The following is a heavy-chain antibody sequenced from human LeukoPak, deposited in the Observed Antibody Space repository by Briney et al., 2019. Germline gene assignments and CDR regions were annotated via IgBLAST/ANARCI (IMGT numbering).Heavy chain of an antibody. CDR1: GGSISSYY. J-gene: IGHJ4*02. V-gene: IGHV4-59*01. D-gene: IGHD6-13*01. CDR2: IYYSGST. Sequence: SETLSLTCTVSGGSISSYYWSWIRQPPGKGLEWIGYIYYSGSTNYNPSLKSRVTISVDTSKNQFSLKLSSVTAADTAVYYCATGSGSSWYYFDYWGQGTLVTVSS. CDR3: ATGSGSSWYYFDY.